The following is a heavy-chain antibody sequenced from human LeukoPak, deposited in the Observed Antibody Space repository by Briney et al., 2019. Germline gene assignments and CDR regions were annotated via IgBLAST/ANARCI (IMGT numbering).Heavy chain of an antibody. J-gene: IGHJ4*02. CDR1: GGTFSSYA. Sequence: GASVKVSCKASGGTFSSYAISWVRQAPGQGLEWMGGIIPIFGTANYAQKLQGRVTLTTDTSTSTAYMELRSLRSDDTAVYYCARDSSIGYCSSTSCYVMGNWGQGTLVTVSS. CDR3: ARDSSIGYCSSTSCYVMGN. CDR2: IIPIFGTA. D-gene: IGHD2-2*01. V-gene: IGHV1-69*05.